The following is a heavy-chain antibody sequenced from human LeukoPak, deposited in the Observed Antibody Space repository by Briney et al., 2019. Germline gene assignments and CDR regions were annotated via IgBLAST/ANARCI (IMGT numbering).Heavy chain of an antibody. J-gene: IGHJ5*02. CDR3: ARSRIGWFDP. V-gene: IGHV4-34*01. Sequence: SETLSLTCAVYGGSFSGYYWTWIRQPPGKGLEWIGEINRSGSTNYNPSLKSRVTISVDTSKSQFSLKLSSVTAADTAVYYCARSRIGWFDPWGQGTLVTVSS. CDR2: INRSGST. D-gene: IGHD1-26*01. CDR1: GGSFSGYY.